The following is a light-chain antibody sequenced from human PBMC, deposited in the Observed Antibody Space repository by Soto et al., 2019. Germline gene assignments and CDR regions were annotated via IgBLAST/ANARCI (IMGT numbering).Light chain of an antibody. Sequence: EIVFTQSPRTLSLSPGEKATLSCRASQSLSNNIYLAWYQQKPGQAPRLLIFGASYRATGIPARFSGSGSGTEFNLTISSLQSEDFAVYYCQQYGASPRTFGQGTKVDI. V-gene: IGKV3-20*01. CDR2: GAS. J-gene: IGKJ1*01. CDR3: QQYGASPRT. CDR1: QSLSNNIY.